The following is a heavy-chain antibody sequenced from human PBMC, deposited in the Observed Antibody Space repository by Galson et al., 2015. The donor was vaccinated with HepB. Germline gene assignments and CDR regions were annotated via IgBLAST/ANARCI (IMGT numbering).Heavy chain of an antibody. CDR1: GFTFSSYA. D-gene: IGHD2-2*01. CDR3: ARAHIVVVPAAILRSHDAFDI. V-gene: IGHV3-30-3*01. CDR2: ISYDGSNK. J-gene: IGHJ3*02. Sequence: SLRLSCAASGFTFSSYAMHWVRQAPGKGLEWVAVISYDGSNKYYADSVKGRFTISRDNSKNTLYLQMNSLRAEDTAVYYCARAHIVVVPAAILRSHDAFDIWGQGTMVTVSS.